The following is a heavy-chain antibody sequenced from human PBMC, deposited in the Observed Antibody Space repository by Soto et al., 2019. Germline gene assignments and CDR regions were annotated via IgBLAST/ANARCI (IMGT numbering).Heavy chain of an antibody. Sequence: ASVKVSCKASGYTFTGYFLHWVRQAPGQGLEWMGWINPNSGDTNYAQKFQGRVTMTRDTSINTAYMELRRLSSDDTAVHYCARVKNYYDSSGPYDYWGQGTL. CDR2: INPNSGDT. CDR3: ARVKNYYDSSGPYDY. D-gene: IGHD3-22*01. J-gene: IGHJ4*02. V-gene: IGHV1-2*02. CDR1: GYTFTGYF.